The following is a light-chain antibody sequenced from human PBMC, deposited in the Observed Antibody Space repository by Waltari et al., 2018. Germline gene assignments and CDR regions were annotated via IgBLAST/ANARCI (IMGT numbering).Light chain of an antibody. V-gene: IGKV2-29*02. CDR1: SLLYSDGKTY. CDR3: MQAIHLPLT. J-gene: IGKJ4*01. Sequence: SLLYSDGKTYLYWYLQKPCQSPLLLIYEVSRRVSGVPDRFSCSGSGTEFTLNISRVEAEDVGVYYGMQAIHLPLTFGGGTKVEIK. CDR2: EVS.